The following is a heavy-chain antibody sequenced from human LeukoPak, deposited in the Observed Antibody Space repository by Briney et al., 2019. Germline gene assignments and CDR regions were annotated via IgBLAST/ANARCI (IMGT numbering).Heavy chain of an antibody. CDR1: GYTFTGYY. Sequence: ASVKVSCKASGYTFTGYYIHWVRQAPGQGLEWMGWISAYNGNTNYAQKLQGRVTMTTDTSTSTAYMELRSLRSDDTAVYYCARVRGSSGWKGDFDYWGQGTLVTVSS. CDR3: ARVRGSSGWKGDFDY. CDR2: ISAYNGNT. D-gene: IGHD6-19*01. V-gene: IGHV1-18*04. J-gene: IGHJ4*02.